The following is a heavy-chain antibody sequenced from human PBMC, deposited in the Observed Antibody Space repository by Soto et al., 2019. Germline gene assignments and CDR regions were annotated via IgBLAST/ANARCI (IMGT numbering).Heavy chain of an antibody. D-gene: IGHD6-13*01. CDR3: AREPVKVAAAGKIFDY. CDR2: IWYDGSNK. V-gene: IGHV3-33*01. J-gene: IGHJ4*02. Sequence: QVQLVESGGGVVQPGRSLRLSCAASGFSFSSYGMHWVRQAPGKGLEWVAVIWYDGSNKYYSDSVKGRFTIARDNSKNTLYLQMNSLRAEHTAVYYCAREPVKVAAAGKIFDYWGQGTLVTVSS. CDR1: GFSFSSYG.